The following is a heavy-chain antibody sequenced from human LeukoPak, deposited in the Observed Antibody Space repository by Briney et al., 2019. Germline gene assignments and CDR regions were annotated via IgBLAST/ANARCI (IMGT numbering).Heavy chain of an antibody. CDR1: GFTFSRNG. J-gene: IGHJ3*02. Sequence: GGSLRLSCAASGFTFSRNGMTWVRQAPGKGLEWVSAISGSGGNTYYADSVKGRFTISRDNAKNSLYLQMNSLRAEDTAVYYCARGQSRYYDSSGYYYIPAFDIWGQGTMVTVSS. CDR3: ARGQSRYYDSSGYYYIPAFDI. D-gene: IGHD3-22*01. CDR2: ISGSGGNT. V-gene: IGHV3-21*01.